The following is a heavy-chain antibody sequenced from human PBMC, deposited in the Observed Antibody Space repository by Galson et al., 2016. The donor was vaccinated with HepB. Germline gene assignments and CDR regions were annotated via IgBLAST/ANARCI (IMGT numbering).Heavy chain of an antibody. D-gene: IGHD6-19*01. CDR1: GGSISSYY. V-gene: IGHV4-59*01. CDR3: ARASPRDSSGWYPDAFDI. CDR2: IYYSGST. J-gene: IGHJ3*02. Sequence: TCTVSGGSISSYYWSWIRQPPGKGLEWIGYIYYSGSTNYNPSLKSRVTISVDTSKNQFSLKLSSVTAADTAVYYCARASPRDSSGWYPDAFDIWGQGTMVTVSS.